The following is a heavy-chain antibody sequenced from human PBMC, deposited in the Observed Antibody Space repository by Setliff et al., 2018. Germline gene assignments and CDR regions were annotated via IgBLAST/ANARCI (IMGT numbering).Heavy chain of an antibody. CDR3: ARTGTYRYFDS. V-gene: IGHV4-39*01. J-gene: IGHJ4*02. D-gene: IGHD1-1*01. CDR2: IYHGGKT. CDR1: GGSISSGVYY. Sequence: SETLSLTCTVSGGSISSGVYYWGWIRQPPGKGLEWIGRIYHGGKTYYNTSLESRLTISVDTSKNQFSLKLRSVTAAETAVYYCARTGTYRYFDSWGQGTLVTVSS.